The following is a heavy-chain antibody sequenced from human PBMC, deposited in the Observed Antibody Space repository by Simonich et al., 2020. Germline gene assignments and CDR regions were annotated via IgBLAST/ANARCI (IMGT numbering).Heavy chain of an antibody. CDR2: ISYDGSDK. CDR1: GFTFSSYA. D-gene: IGHD1-26*01. J-gene: IGHJ4*02. V-gene: IGHV3-30*07. CDR3: ARDHLDSGSYYFDY. Sequence: QVQLVESGGGVVQPGRSLRLSCAASGFTFSSYAMHWVRQAPGKGLEGVAVISYDGSDKYYAASVKGRFTISRDNSKNTLYLQMNSLRAEDTAVYYCARDHLDSGSYYFDYWGQGTLVTVSS.